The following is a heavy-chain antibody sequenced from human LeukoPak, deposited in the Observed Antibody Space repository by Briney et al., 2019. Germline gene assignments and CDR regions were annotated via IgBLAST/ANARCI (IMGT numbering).Heavy chain of an antibody. CDR1: AFTVSGNY. V-gene: IGHV3-66*01. Sequence: GRSLRPSSAPAAFTVSGNYMSWVSHPPRNWPEWVSVIYTRGNTYYADSVKGRFTISGDTSKNTLSLKMNGLRAEGRAFYYCARMVYYYDSSGYNYYFHKWGQGTLVTVSS. CDR2: IYTRGNT. J-gene: IGHJ4*02. CDR3: ARMVYYYDSSGYNYYFHK. D-gene: IGHD3-22*01.